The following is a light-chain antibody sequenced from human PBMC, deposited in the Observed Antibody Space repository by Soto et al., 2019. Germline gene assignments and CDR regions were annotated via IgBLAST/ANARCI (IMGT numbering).Light chain of an antibody. CDR1: SSDVGGYNY. V-gene: IGLV2-14*01. CDR3: SSYTSSSTYV. J-gene: IGLJ1*01. Sequence: QSALTQPASVSGSPGQSITISCTGTSSDVGGYNYVSWYQQHPGKAPKLMIYDVSNRPSGVSNRFSGSKSGNTASLTISGLKAEDEADYSCSSYTSSSTYVFGTGTKVTVL. CDR2: DVS.